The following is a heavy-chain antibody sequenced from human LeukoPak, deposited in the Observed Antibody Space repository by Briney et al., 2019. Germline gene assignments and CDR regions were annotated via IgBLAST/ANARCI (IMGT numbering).Heavy chain of an antibody. CDR2: IIPIFGTA. CDR1: GGTFSSYA. CDR3: ARVGDSSGYYFDY. D-gene: IGHD3-22*01. Sequence: GASVKVSCKASGGTFSSYAISWVRQAPGQGLEWMGGIIPIFGTANYAQKFQGRVTITTDESTSTAYMKLSSLRSEDTAVYYCARVGDSSGYYFDYWGQGTLVTVSS. V-gene: IGHV1-69*05. J-gene: IGHJ4*02.